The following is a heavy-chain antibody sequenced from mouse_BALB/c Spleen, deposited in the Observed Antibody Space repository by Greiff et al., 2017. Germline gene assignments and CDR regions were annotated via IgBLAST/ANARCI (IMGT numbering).Heavy chain of an antibody. CDR2: ISSGGST. J-gene: IGHJ2*01. CDR3: ASNYYFDY. Sequence: EVMLVESGGGLVKPGGSLKLSCAASGFTFSSYAMSWVRQTPEKRLEWVASISSGGSTYYPDSVKGRFTISRDNARNILYLQMSSLRSEDTAMYYCASNYYFDYWGQGTTLTVSS. CDR1: GFTFSSYA. V-gene: IGHV5-6-5*01.